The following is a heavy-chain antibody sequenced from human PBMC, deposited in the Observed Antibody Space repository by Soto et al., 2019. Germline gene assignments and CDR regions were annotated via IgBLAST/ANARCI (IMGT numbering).Heavy chain of an antibody. CDR3: ARAHYDLLAGYPHY. CDR1: GFTFSNYG. Sequence: QVQLVESGGGVVQPGASLRLSCAASGFTFSNYGMHWVRQAPGKGLEWVAVIWYDGSNKYHGDSVQGRFTISRDNSNNPLYLQMNSLRVEDTAVYYCARAHYDLLAGYPHYWGRGALVTVAS. CDR2: IWYDGSNK. J-gene: IGHJ4*02. V-gene: IGHV3-33*01. D-gene: IGHD3-9*01.